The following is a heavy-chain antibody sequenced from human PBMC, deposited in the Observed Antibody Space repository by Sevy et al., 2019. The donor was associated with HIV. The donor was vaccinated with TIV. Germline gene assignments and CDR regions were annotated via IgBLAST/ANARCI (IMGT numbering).Heavy chain of an antibody. CDR3: AKGYGSGSPPDY. V-gene: IGHV3-23*01. Sequence: GGSLRLSCAASGFIFNSYTMNWVRQAPGKGLEWVSAISGSGGTTYYADSVKGRFTISIDNSKKKVDLQMNSLTVEDTAVYYCAKGYGSGSPPDYWGQGTLVTVSS. J-gene: IGHJ4*02. D-gene: IGHD3-10*01. CDR1: GFIFNSYT. CDR2: ISGSGGTT.